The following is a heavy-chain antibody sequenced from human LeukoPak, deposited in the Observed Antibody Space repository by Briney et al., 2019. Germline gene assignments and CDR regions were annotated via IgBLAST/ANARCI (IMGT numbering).Heavy chain of an antibody. CDR1: GYTFTGYY. J-gene: IGHJ4*02. CDR3: ARDLYLGGPAYYFDY. CDR2: INPNSGGT. D-gene: IGHD2-15*01. V-gene: IGHV1-2*02. Sequence: GASVKVSCKASGYTFTGYYMHWVRQAPGQGLEWMGWINPNSGGTNYAQKFQGRVTMTRDTSISTAYMELSRLRSDDTAVYYCARDLYLGGPAYYFDYWGQGTLVTVSS.